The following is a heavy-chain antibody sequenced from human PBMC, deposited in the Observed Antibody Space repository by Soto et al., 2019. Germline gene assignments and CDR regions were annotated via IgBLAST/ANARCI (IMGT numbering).Heavy chain of an antibody. CDR1: GFTFSRYG. Sequence: GGSLRLSCAASGFTFSRYGMHWVRQAPGKGLEWVAGTWYDGSDKYYADSVKGRFTISRDNSKNTLFLQMSSLRAEDTAVYYCAKDLSSSFHAFDIWGQGTMVT. CDR3: AKDLSSSFHAFDI. V-gene: IGHV3-33*06. CDR2: TWYDGSDK. J-gene: IGHJ3*02. D-gene: IGHD6-13*01.